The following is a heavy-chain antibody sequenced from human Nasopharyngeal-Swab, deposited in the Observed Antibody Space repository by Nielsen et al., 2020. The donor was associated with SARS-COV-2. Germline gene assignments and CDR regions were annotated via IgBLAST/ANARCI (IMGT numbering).Heavy chain of an antibody. J-gene: IGHJ3*02. CDR3: ARGSPPRLVGAFDI. Sequence: SQTPSLTRAISGDSVSSNSAAWNWIRQSPSRGLEWLGRTYYRSKWYNDYAVSVKSRITINPDTSKNQFSLQLNSVTPEDTAVYYCARGSPPRLVGAFDIWGQGTMVTVSS. D-gene: IGHD2-8*02. CDR1: GDSVSSNSAA. CDR2: TYYRSKWYN. V-gene: IGHV6-1*01.